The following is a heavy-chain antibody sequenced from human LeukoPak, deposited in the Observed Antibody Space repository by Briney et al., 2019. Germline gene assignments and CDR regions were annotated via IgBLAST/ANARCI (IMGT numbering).Heavy chain of an antibody. D-gene: IGHD6-19*01. Sequence: SETLSLTCTVSGGSISSSSHYWGWIRQPPGKGLEWIGSMYYSGSTNYNPSLKSRVTISVDTSKNQFSLKLSSVTAADTAVYYCAREAYSSGWYRFDYWGQGTLVTVSS. CDR3: AREAYSSGWYRFDY. V-gene: IGHV4-39*07. CDR2: MYYSGST. J-gene: IGHJ4*02. CDR1: GGSISSSSHY.